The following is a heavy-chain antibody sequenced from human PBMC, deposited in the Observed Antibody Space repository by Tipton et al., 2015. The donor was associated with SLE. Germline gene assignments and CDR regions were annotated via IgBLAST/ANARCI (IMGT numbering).Heavy chain of an antibody. CDR3: ARDRDSSGCHDY. CDR2: FYYSGNT. D-gene: IGHD6-19*01. Sequence: LRLSCTVSGGSISSYFWNWIRRPPGKGFEWIGSFYYSGNTYYNPSLKSRVTISVDTSKNQFSLRLSSVTAADTAVYYCARDRDSSGCHDYWGQGTLVTVSS. J-gene: IGHJ4*02. CDR1: GGSISSYF. V-gene: IGHV4-59*01.